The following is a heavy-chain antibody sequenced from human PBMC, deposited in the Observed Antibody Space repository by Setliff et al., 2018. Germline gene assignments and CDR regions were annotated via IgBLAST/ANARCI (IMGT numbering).Heavy chain of an antibody. J-gene: IGHJ6*02. CDR1: RFTFSNYW. CDR2: IKEDGSEK. Sequence: GGSLRLSCAASRFTFSNYWMSWVRQAPGKGLEWVANIKEDGSEKYYVDSVRGRFTISRDNAKNSLYLQMNSLRAEDTAVYYCARGFAYLSLAFFDVLRYFEGDVWGQGTTVTVSS. D-gene: IGHD3-9*01. V-gene: IGHV3-7*03. CDR3: ARGFAYLSLAFFDVLRYFEGDV.